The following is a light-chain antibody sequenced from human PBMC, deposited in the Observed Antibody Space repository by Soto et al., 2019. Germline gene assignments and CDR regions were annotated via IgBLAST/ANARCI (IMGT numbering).Light chain of an antibody. CDR2: RND. V-gene: IGLV1-47*01. Sequence: QSVLTQPPSASGTPGQRVTISCSGSSSNIGSNYVYWYQQLPGTAPKLLIYRNDQRPSGVPDRFSGSKSGTSASLAISGLRSVDEADYYCAAWDDSLNNVVFGGGTKLTVL. J-gene: IGLJ2*01. CDR1: SSNIGSNY. CDR3: AAWDDSLNNVV.